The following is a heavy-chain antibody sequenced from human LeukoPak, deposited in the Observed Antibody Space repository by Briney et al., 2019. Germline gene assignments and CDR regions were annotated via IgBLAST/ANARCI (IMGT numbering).Heavy chain of an antibody. J-gene: IGHJ3*02. Sequence: GGSLRLSCAASGFTFSSYDMHWVRQATGKGLEWVSAIGTAGDTYYPGSVKGRFTISRENAKNSLYLQMNSLRAGDTAVYYCARYRWGNAFDIWGQGTMVTVSS. CDR2: IGTAGDT. D-gene: IGHD5-24*01. CDR1: GFTFSSYD. CDR3: ARYRWGNAFDI. V-gene: IGHV3-13*01.